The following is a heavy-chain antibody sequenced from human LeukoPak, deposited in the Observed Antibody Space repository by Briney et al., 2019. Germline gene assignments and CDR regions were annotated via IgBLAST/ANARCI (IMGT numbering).Heavy chain of an antibody. Sequence: GRSLRLSCAASGFTFSTYAMHWVRQAPGKGLEWVAVISYDGSNKYYADSVRGRFTISRDNSKNTLYLQMNSLRAEDTAVYYCAKDGIVGATNAFDIWGQGTMVTVSS. D-gene: IGHD1-26*01. CDR1: GFTFSTYA. CDR3: AKDGIVGATNAFDI. J-gene: IGHJ3*02. V-gene: IGHV3-30-3*01. CDR2: ISYDGSNK.